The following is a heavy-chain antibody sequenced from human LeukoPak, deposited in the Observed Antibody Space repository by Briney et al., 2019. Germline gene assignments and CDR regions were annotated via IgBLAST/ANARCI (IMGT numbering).Heavy chain of an antibody. CDR1: GYTFDNHD. D-gene: IGHD6-6*01. CDR2: INTYSANT. J-gene: IGHJ6*03. CDR3: AREGGIARPPYLYYYIDV. V-gene: IGHV1-18*01. Sequence: ASVKVSCKASGYTFDNHDINWVRQAPGRGLEWMGWINTYSANTNYAQEFQDRVIMTTDTSTSTAYMELRSLRSDDTAVYYCAREGGIARPPYLYYYIDVWGKGTTVTVSS.